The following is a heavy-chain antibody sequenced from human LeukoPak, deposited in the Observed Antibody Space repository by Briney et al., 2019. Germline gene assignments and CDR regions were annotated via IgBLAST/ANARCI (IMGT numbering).Heavy chain of an antibody. V-gene: IGHV4-34*10. CDR1: VVTFSNYE. CDR3: AREGGFYRPLDY. CDR2: VHLDGRT. D-gene: IGHD3-3*01. Sequence: GSLRLSCAASVVTFSNYEMNWVRQPPGKGLEWIGEVHLDGRTNYNPSLESRLTMPVDLSENHISLKLTSVTAADTAVYYCAREGGFYRPLDYSGQGILVTVSS. J-gene: IGHJ4*02.